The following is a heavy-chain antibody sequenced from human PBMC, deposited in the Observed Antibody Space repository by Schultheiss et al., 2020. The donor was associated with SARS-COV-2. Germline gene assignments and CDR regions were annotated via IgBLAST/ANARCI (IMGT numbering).Heavy chain of an antibody. J-gene: IGHJ6*02. CDR3: AREGGSMATTFYYYYGMDV. CDR1: GFTFSSYD. Sequence: GGSLRLSCAASGFTFSSYDMHWVRQAPGKGLEWVAVISYDGSNKYYADSVKGRFTISRDNSKNTLYLQMNSLRAEDTAVYYCAREGGSMATTFYYYYGMDVWGQGTTVTVSS. D-gene: IGHD5-24*01. CDR2: ISYDGSNK. V-gene: IGHV3-30-3*01.